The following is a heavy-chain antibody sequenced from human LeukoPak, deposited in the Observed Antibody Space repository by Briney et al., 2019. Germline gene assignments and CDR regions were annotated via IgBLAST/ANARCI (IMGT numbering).Heavy chain of an antibody. CDR3: ATAGAAAGGYYFDY. Sequence: ATVKISCKVSGYTFTDYYMHWVQQAPGKGLEWMGLVDPEDGETIYAEKFQGRVTITADTSTDKAYMELSSLRSEDTAVYYCATAGAAAGGYYFDYWGQGTLVTVSS. V-gene: IGHV1-69-2*01. CDR1: GYTFTDYY. J-gene: IGHJ4*02. CDR2: VDPEDGET. D-gene: IGHD6-13*01.